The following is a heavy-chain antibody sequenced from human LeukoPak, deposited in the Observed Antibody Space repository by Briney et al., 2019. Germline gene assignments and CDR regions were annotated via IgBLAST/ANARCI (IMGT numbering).Heavy chain of an antibody. J-gene: IGHJ4*02. V-gene: IGHV3-74*01. Sequence: GGSLRLSCAASGFTFSDFWMHWVRQAPGKGLVWISRINSGGTVTNYADSVKGRLTISRDNAKNTLYLQMNSLRAEDTAVYYCAKGSASSRPYYFDFWGQGALVTVSS. D-gene: IGHD2-15*01. CDR2: INSGGTVT. CDR3: AKGSASSRPYYFDF. CDR1: GFTFSDFW.